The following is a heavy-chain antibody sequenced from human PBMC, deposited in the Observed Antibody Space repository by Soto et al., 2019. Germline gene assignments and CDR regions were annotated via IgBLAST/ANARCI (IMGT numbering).Heavy chain of an antibody. CDR1: GFTFSSYN. D-gene: IGHD6-19*01. Sequence: EVQLVESGGGLVQPGGSLRLSCGASGFTFSSYNMHWVRQGPGKGLVWVSRINSDGSSTRYADSVKGRFTISRDNAKNTLYLQMNSLRVEDTAIYYCARGGAVSSGWYDGHRGLGTLVTVSS. CDR2: INSDGSST. V-gene: IGHV3-74*01. J-gene: IGHJ4*02. CDR3: ARGGAVSSGWYDGH.